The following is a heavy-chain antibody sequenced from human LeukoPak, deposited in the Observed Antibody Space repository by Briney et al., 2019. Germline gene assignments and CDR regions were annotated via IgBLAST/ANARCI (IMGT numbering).Heavy chain of an antibody. Sequence: GESLKISCKGSGYSFTSYWIGWVRQMPGKGLEWMGIIYLGDSDTRYSPSFQGQVTISADKSISTAYLQWSSLKASDTAMYYCATAAILPIAAAAHAPDYWGQGTLVTVSS. V-gene: IGHV5-51*01. CDR1: GYSFTSYW. CDR2: IYLGDSDT. CDR3: ATAAILPIAAAAHAPDY. D-gene: IGHD6-13*01. J-gene: IGHJ4*02.